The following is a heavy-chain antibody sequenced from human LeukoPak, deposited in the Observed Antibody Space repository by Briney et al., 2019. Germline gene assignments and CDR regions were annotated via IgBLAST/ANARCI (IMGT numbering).Heavy chain of an antibody. Sequence: GRSLRLSCAASGFTFSSYAMHWVRQAPGKGLEWVAVISYDGSNKYYADSVKGRFTISRDNSKNTLYLQMNSLRAEDTAVYYCAREDSAMGSFDYWGQGTLVTVSS. CDR3: AREDSAMGSFDY. D-gene: IGHD5-18*01. J-gene: IGHJ4*02. CDR1: GFTFSSYA. CDR2: ISYDGSNK. V-gene: IGHV3-30*04.